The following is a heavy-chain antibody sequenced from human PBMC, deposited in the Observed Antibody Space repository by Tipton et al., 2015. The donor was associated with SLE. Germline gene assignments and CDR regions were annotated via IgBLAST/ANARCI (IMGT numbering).Heavy chain of an antibody. CDR3: ARVTRGSAATLFDS. D-gene: IGHD3-10*01. J-gene: IGHJ4*02. Sequence: GLVKPSETLSLTCTVAGGSFRSYYWSWIRQPPGKGLEWIAYISYSGSTTYNPSLKSRVTMSLDTSKSQFSLQFSSVTAADTAVYYCARVTRGSAATLFDSWGQGTLVTVSS. V-gene: IGHV4-59*01. CDR2: ISYSGST. CDR1: GGSFRSYY.